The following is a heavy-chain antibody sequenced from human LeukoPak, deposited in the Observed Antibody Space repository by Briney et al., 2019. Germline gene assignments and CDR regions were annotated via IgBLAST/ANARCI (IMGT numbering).Heavy chain of an antibody. Sequence: SETLSLTCAVYGASFSDSYWSWIRQSPEKELEWIGEINNSGSTSYNPSLNSRVIMSVDRSKNQFSLRLTSVTAADTAVYYCARGRYGPRLGNWGQGTLVTVSS. J-gene: IGHJ4*02. D-gene: IGHD3-16*01. CDR1: GASFSDSY. V-gene: IGHV4-34*01. CDR2: INNSGST. CDR3: ARGRYGPRLGN.